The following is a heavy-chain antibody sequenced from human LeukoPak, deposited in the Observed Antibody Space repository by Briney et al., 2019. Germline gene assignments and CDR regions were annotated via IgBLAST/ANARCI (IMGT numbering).Heavy chain of an antibody. CDR3: AREASTSGAFDI. D-gene: IGHD2-15*01. J-gene: IGHJ3*02. CDR2: IYHSGPT. Sequence: PSETLSLTCTVSGGSISSGGYSWSWIRQPPGKGLEWIGNIYHSGPTYYNPSLKSRVTISVDRSKNQFSLQLTSVTAADTALYYCAREASTSGAFDIWGQGTMVTVSS. V-gene: IGHV4-30-2*01. CDR1: GGSISSGGYS.